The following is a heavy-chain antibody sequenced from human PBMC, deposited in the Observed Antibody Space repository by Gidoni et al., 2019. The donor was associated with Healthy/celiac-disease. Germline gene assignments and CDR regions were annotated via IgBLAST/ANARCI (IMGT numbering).Heavy chain of an antibody. CDR2: IIPIFGTA. Sequence: QVQLVQSGAEVKKPGSSVKVSCKASGGTFSSYAISWVRQAPGQGLEWMGGIIPIFGTANYAQKFQGRVTITADESTSTAYMELSSLRSEDTAVYYCARDCSSTSCSTDYYYGMDVWGQGTTVTVSS. CDR3: ARDCSSTSCSTDYYYGMDV. V-gene: IGHV1-69*01. J-gene: IGHJ6*02. CDR1: GGTFSSYA. D-gene: IGHD2-2*01.